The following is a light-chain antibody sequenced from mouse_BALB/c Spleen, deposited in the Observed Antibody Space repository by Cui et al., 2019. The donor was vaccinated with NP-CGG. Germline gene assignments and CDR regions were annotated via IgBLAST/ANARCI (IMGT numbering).Light chain of an antibody. Sequence: QAVVTQASARTTSPGETVTLTCRSSTGAVTTSNYANWFQEKPDHLFTGLIGGTNNRAPGVPARFSGSLIGDKAALTITGAQTEDEAIYFCALWYSNHWVFGGGTKLTVL. CDR2: GTN. CDR3: ALWYSNHWV. J-gene: IGLJ1*01. CDR1: TGAVTTSNY. V-gene: IGLV1*01.